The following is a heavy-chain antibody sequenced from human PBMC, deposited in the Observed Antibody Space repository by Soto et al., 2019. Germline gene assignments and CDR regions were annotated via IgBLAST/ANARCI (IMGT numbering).Heavy chain of an antibody. CDR1: GFTFSSYA. D-gene: IGHD6-19*01. Sequence: GGSLRLSCAASGFTFSSYAMSWVRQAPGKGLEWVSVISGSGDSTYYADSVKGRFTISRDNSKNTLYLQMNSLRAEDTAVYYCAKDLYSSGWYTGAFDIWGQGTMVTVSS. CDR3: AKDLYSSGWYTGAFDI. J-gene: IGHJ3*02. CDR2: ISGSGDST. V-gene: IGHV3-23*01.